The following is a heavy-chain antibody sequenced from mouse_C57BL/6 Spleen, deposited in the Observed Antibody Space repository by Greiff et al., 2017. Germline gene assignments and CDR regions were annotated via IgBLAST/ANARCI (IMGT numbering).Heavy chain of an antibody. CDR3: ARGFYYVPAWVAY. J-gene: IGHJ3*01. Sequence: QVQLQQPGAELVRPGTSVKLSCKASGYTFTSYWMHWVKQGPGQGLEWIGVIDPSDSYTNYNQKFKGKATLTVDPSSSTAYMQLSSLTSEDSAVYYCARGFYYVPAWVAYWGQGTLVTVSA. CDR2: IDPSDSYT. CDR1: GYTFTSYW. D-gene: IGHD2-1*01. V-gene: IGHV1-59*01.